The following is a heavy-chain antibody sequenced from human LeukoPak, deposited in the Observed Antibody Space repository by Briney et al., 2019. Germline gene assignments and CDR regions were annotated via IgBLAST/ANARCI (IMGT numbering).Heavy chain of an antibody. V-gene: IGHV1-18*01. J-gene: IGHJ6*03. D-gene: IGHD3-16*01. CDR1: GYTFTSYG. CDR3: ARDWGGRYYYYYMDV. Sequence: ASVKVSCKASGYTFTSYGISWVRQAPGQGLEWMGWISAYNGNTNYAQKLQGRVTMTTDTSTSTAYMELRSLRSDDTAVYYCARDWGGRYYYYYMDVWGKGTTVTISS. CDR2: ISAYNGNT.